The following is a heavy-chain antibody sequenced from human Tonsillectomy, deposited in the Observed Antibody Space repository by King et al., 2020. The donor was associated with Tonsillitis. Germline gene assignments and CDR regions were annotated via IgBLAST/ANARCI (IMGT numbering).Heavy chain of an antibody. CDR2: IDPSGGST. Sequence: VQLVESGAEVREPGASVKVSCKASGYTFTSKYMHWARQATGQGIEWMGIIDPSGGSTTDAQQFQGRVTMTRDTSTRKVYMELSSLRSEYTAVYYCARAPAWYLPPLDYWGQGTLVTVSS. V-gene: IGHV1-46*01. CDR3: ARAPAWYLPPLDY. J-gene: IGHJ4*02. CDR1: GYTFTSKY. D-gene: IGHD2-15*01.